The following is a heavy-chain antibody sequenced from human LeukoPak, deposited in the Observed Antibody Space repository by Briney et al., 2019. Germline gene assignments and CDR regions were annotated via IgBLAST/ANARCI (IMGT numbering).Heavy chain of an antibody. Sequence: GGSLRLSCAASGFTFSSYWMHWVRQAPGKGLVGVSRINSDGSSTYYADSVKGRFSISRDNAKNTLYLQMNSLRAEDTAVYYCTRGYGDWFDPWGQGTLVTVSS. CDR3: TRGYGDWFDP. CDR2: INSDGSST. D-gene: IGHD4-17*01. CDR1: GFTFSSYW. J-gene: IGHJ5*02. V-gene: IGHV3-74*01.